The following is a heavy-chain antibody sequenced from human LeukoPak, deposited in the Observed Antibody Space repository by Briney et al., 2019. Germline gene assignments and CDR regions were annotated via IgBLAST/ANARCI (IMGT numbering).Heavy chain of an antibody. V-gene: IGHV3-7*01. CDR3: ARVGKYYYDSSGYIGY. D-gene: IGHD3-22*01. CDR1: GFTFSSYW. CDR2: IKQDGSEK. J-gene: IGHJ4*02. Sequence: GGSLRLSCAASGFTFSSYWMSWVRQAPGKGLEWVANIKQDGSEKYYVDSVKGRFTISRDNAKNLLYLQMNSLRAEDTAVYYCARVGKYYYDSSGYIGYWGQGTLVTVSS.